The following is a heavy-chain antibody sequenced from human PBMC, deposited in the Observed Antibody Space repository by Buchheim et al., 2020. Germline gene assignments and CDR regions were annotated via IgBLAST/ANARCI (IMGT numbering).Heavy chain of an antibody. CDR2: ISYDGNNK. CDR3: ARDRTTWIQDLDY. J-gene: IGHJ4*02. D-gene: IGHD5-18*01. V-gene: IGHV3-30-3*01. Sequence: QVQLVESGGGVVQPGGSLRLSCAASGFTFSSYVMHWVRQAPGKGLEWVAVISYDGNNKYYADSVKGRFTISRDNSKNTVYLQMNSLTAEDTAVYSCARDRTTWIQDLDYWGQGIL. CDR1: GFTFSSYV.